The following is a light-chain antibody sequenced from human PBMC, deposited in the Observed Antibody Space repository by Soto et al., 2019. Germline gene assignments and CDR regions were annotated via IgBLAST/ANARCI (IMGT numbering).Light chain of an antibody. J-gene: IGKJ2*01. V-gene: IGKV3-11*01. CDR1: QSVGTY. CDR3: QRRGT. Sequence: EIVLTQSPDTLSLSPGERATLSCRASQSVGTYLAWYQQKPGQPPRLLIYDASNRATGVPARFSGSGSGTDFTLTISSLEPEDFALYYCQRRGTFSQGTKLEIK. CDR2: DAS.